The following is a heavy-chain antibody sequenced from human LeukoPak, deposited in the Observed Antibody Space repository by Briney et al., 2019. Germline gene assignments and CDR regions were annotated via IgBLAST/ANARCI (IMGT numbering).Heavy chain of an antibody. D-gene: IGHD1-14*01. Sequence: SSDTLSLPCTVSVGFVSRGSYYWSWIRQPPGKGLERIGYIYYSWSTNYNPSLKSRVTISVDTSKNQFSLKLSSVTAADTAVYYCAREIRSRGTGLFDPWGQGTLVTVSS. CDR2: IYYSWST. CDR3: AREIRSRGTGLFDP. CDR1: VGFVSRGSYY. V-gene: IGHV4-61*01. J-gene: IGHJ5*02.